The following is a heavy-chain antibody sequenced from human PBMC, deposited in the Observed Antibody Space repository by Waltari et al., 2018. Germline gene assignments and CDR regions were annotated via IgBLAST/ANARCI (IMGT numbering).Heavy chain of an antibody. CDR3: ARGSATYYYGSGSPDY. D-gene: IGHD3-10*01. Sequence: QVQLQELGPGLVKPSQTLSLTCTVSGGSISSGDYYWSWIRQPPGKGLEWIGYIYYSGSTYYNPSLKSRVTISVDTSKNQFSLKLSSVTAADTAVYYCARGSATYYYGSGSPDYWGQGTLVTVSS. V-gene: IGHV4-30-4*08. CDR1: GGSISSGDYY. CDR2: IYYSGST. J-gene: IGHJ4*02.